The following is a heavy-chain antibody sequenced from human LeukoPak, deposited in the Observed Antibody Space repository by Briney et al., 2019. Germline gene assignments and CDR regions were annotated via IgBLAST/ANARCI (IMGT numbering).Heavy chain of an antibody. D-gene: IGHD6-13*01. CDR2: IIPIFGTA. J-gene: IGHJ6*03. CDR3: ARSIGSSYYMDV. CDR1: GGTFSSYA. Sequence: SVTVSCKASGGTFSSYAISWVRQAPGQGLEWMGGIIPIFGTANCAQKFQGRVTITTDESTSTAYMELSSLRSEDTAVYYCARSIGSSYYMDVWGKGTTVTVSS. V-gene: IGHV1-69*05.